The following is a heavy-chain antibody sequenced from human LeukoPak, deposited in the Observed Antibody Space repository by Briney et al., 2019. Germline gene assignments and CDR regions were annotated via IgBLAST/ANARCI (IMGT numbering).Heavy chain of an antibody. CDR2: IYYSGST. D-gene: IGHD4-23*01. V-gene: IGHV4-61*01. CDR3: VRERMEGGKMGYYFDY. CDR1: GGSVSSGSYY. J-gene: IGHJ4*02. Sequence: SETLSLTCTVSGGSVSSGSYYWSWIRQPPGKGLEWIGYIYYSGSTNYNPSLKSRVTISVDTSKNQFSLKLSSVTAADTAVYYCVRERMEGGKMGYYFDYWGQGTLVTDSS.